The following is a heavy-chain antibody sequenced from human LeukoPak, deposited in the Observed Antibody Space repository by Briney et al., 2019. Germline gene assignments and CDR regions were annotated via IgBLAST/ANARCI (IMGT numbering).Heavy chain of an antibody. D-gene: IGHD3-22*01. CDR3: ARSGSSGYYSLDF. CDR1: GGSFSGYY. V-gene: IGHV4-34*01. CDR2: INHSGNT. J-gene: IGHJ4*02. Sequence: PSETLSLTCAAYGGSFSGYYWSWIRQPPGKGLEWIGEINHSGNTNYNPSLKSRVTVSVDTSKNHFSLKLTFVTAADTAVYYCARSGSSGYYSLDFWGQGTLVTVSS.